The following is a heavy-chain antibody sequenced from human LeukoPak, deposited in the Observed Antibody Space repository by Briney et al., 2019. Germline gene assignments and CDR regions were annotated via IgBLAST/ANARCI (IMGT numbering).Heavy chain of an antibody. CDR2: IYHSGST. D-gene: IGHD2-15*01. CDR1: GGSISSGGYS. J-gene: IGHJ5*02. V-gene: IGHV4-30-2*01. CDR3: ARDLGYCSGGSCYAWFDP. Sequence: SETLSLTCAVSGGSISSGGYSWSWLRQPPGKGLEWIGYIYHSGSTYYNPSLKSRVTISVDRSKNQFSLKLSSVTAADTAVYYCARDLGYCSGGSCYAWFDPWGQGTLVTVSS.